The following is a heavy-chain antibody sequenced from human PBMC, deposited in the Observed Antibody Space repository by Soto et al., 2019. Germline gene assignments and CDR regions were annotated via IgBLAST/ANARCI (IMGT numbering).Heavy chain of an antibody. CDR3: ARSGDNYNRLDY. CDR2: SSNSGTFS. Sequence: LRLSCEGSGFTFSDYYISWIRQAPGKGLEWISYSSNSGTFSRYADSVKGRFSISRDNTKNLLYLQMNSLRAEDTAVYYCARSGDNYNRLDYWGQGTPVTVSS. D-gene: IGHD1-1*01. V-gene: IGHV3-11*06. CDR1: GFTFSDYY. J-gene: IGHJ4*02.